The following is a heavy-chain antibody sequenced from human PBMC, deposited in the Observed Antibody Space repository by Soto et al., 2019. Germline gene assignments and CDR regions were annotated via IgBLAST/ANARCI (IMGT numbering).Heavy chain of an antibody. CDR1: GFTFSRYA. J-gene: IGHJ3*02. V-gene: IGHV3-23*01. CDR2: ISGSGGST. CDR3: AKSGTRTYYYGSGSYYKEDAFDI. D-gene: IGHD3-10*01. Sequence: GGSLRLSCAASGFTFSRYAMSWVRQAPGKGLEWVSAISGSGGSTYYADSVKGRFTISRDNSKNTLYLQMNSLRAEDTAVYYCAKSGTRTYYYGSGSYYKEDAFDIWGQGTMVTVSS.